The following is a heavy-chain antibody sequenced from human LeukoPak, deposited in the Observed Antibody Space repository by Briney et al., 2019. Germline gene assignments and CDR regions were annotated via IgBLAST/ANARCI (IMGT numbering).Heavy chain of an antibody. CDR3: AKDREWGYSYGSNWFDP. Sequence: GGSLRLSCAASGFTFSSYAMSWVRQAPGKGLECVSAISGSGGSTYYADSVKGRFTISRDNSKNTLYLQMNSLRAEDTAVYYCAKDREWGYSYGSNWFDPWGQGTLVTVSS. CDR1: GFTFSSYA. D-gene: IGHD5-18*01. CDR2: ISGSGGST. V-gene: IGHV3-23*01. J-gene: IGHJ5*02.